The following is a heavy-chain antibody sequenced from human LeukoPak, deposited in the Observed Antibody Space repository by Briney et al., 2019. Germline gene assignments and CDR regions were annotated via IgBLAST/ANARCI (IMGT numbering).Heavy chain of an antibody. CDR3: ARSGKVGATLIDAFDI. CDR1: GFTFSSYS. D-gene: IGHD1-26*01. CDR2: ISTSSIYI. V-gene: IGHV3-21*01. J-gene: IGHJ3*02. Sequence: GGSLRLSCAGSGFTFSSYSMNWVRQAPGKGLEWVSSISTSSIYIYYADSLKGRFTISRDNAKHSLYLQMDSLRAEDTAVYYCARSGKVGATLIDAFDIWGQGTMVTVSS.